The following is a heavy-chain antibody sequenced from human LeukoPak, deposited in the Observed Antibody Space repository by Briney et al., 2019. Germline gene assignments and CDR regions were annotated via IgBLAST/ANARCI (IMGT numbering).Heavy chain of an antibody. J-gene: IGHJ4*02. D-gene: IGHD5-12*01. CDR1: GFTFSSYN. CDR2: ISSSSAYI. V-gene: IGHV3-21*01. Sequence: GGSLRLSCAASGFTFSSYNMNWVRQAPGKGLEWVSSISSSSAYIYYADSVMGRFTISRDNAKNSLYLQMNSLRAEDTAVYYCARGPSGYHNTGGQGTLVTVSS. CDR3: ARGPSGYHNT.